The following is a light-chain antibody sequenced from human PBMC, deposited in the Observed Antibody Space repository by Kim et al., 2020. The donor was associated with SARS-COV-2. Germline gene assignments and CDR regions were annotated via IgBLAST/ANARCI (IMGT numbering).Light chain of an antibody. CDR1: TSSLVINV. J-gene: IGLJ3*02. CDR2: SND. V-gene: IGLV1-44*01. CDR3: VAWDDSLNGSV. Sequence: GPRVTISTSRTTSSLVINVVNWYQQLPGTAPNLLIYSNDYRSSGVPDRFSGSTSGTSASLAISGLQSEDEADYYCVAWDDSLNGSVFGGGTQLTVL.